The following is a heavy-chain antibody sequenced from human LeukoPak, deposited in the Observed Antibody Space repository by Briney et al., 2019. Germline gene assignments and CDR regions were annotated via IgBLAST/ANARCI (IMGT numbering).Heavy chain of an antibody. J-gene: IGHJ4*02. D-gene: IGHD1-26*01. Sequence: PGGSLRLSCAASGFTFSSYWMSWVRQAPGKGLEWVANIKQDGSEKYYVDSVKGRFTISRYNAKNSLYLQMNSLRAEDTAVYYCASQIVGATSPIDYWGQGTLVTVSS. CDR2: IKQDGSEK. CDR3: ASQIVGATSPIDY. CDR1: GFTFSSYW. V-gene: IGHV3-7*01.